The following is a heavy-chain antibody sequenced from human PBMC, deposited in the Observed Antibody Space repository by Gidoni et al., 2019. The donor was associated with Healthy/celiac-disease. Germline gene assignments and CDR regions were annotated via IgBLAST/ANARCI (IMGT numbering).Heavy chain of an antibody. J-gene: IGHJ4*02. Sequence: EVQLVVSGGGLVQPGRSLRLSCTASGFTFGDSAMSWVRQAPGKGLEWVGFIRSKAYGGTTEYAYLQMNSLKTEDTAVYYCTRLRYFDWLYTNWGQGTLVTVSS. CDR1: GFTFGDSA. V-gene: IGHV3-49*04. CDR3: TRLRYFDWLYTN. D-gene: IGHD3-9*01. CDR2: IRSKAYGGTT.